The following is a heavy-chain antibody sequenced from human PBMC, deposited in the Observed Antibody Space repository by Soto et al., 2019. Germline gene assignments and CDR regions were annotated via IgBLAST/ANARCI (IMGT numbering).Heavy chain of an antibody. V-gene: IGHV3-30-3*01. J-gene: IGHJ6*02. CDR3: ARDRATSTSYYYYGMDV. CDR2: ISYDGSNK. CDR1: GFTFSSYA. Sequence: QVQLVESGGGVVQPGRSLRLSCAASGFTFSSYAMHWVRQAPGKGLEWVAVISYDGSNKYYADSVKGRFTISRDNSKNTQYLQMNSLRTEDTAVYYCARDRATSTSYYYYGMDVWGQGTTVTVSS.